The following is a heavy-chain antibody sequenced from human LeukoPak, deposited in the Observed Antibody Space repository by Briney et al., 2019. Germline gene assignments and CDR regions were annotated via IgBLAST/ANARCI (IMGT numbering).Heavy chain of an antibody. J-gene: IGHJ4*02. CDR1: GVSISSSSYY. CDR3: ARSNYDFFDS. CDR2: IYYSGST. V-gene: IGHV4-39*01. Sequence: SETLSLTCTVSGVSISSSSYYWGWIRQPPGKGLEWIGNIYYSGSTYYNPSLKGRVTISVDTSKNQFSLKLSSVTAADTAVYYCARSNYDFFDSWGQGTLVTVSS. D-gene: IGHD3-3*01.